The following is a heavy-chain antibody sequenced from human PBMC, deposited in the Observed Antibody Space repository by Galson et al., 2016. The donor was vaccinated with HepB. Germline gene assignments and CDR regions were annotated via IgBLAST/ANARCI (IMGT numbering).Heavy chain of an antibody. CDR1: GDSLISDNR. D-gene: IGHD3-22*01. CDR2: IHHSGTT. CDR3: ARLKDAIVVVMFDY. J-gene: IGHJ4*02. Sequence: SETLSLTCVVSGDSLISDNRWSWVRQPPGKGLEWIGEIHHSGTTNYNPSLRSRVTITIDQSKHPFSLELTSVTSADTAVYYCARLKDAIVVVMFDYWGQGTLVTVSS. V-gene: IGHV4-4*02.